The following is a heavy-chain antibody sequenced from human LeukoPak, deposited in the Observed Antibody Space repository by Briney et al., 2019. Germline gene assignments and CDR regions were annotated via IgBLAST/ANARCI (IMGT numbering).Heavy chain of an antibody. CDR2: VYYSGST. CDR3: ARGGYYGSGNDFRFDP. V-gene: IGHV4-59*01. Sequence: SETLSLTCTVSGGSISYYYWSWIQQPPGKGLQWIGYVYYSGSTNYNPSLKSRVTISVDTSKNQFSLKLNSVTAADTAIYYCARGGYYGSGNDFRFDPWGQGTLVTVSS. D-gene: IGHD3-10*01. CDR1: GGSISYYY. J-gene: IGHJ5*02.